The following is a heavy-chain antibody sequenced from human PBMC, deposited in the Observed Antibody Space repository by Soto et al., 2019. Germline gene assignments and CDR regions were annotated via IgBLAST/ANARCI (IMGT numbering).Heavy chain of an antibody. D-gene: IGHD3-16*01. CDR1: GGTFSSHA. Sequence: QVQLVQSGAEVKKPGSSVKVSCKSSGGTFSSHAISWVRQAPGQGLEWMGGIIPIFGTASYAQKFQGRVTITADESTSTAYMELSSLRSEDTAVYYCAGVSRLGEDTDYWGQGTLVTVSS. CDR3: AGVSRLGEDTDY. V-gene: IGHV1-69*01. CDR2: IIPIFGTA. J-gene: IGHJ4*02.